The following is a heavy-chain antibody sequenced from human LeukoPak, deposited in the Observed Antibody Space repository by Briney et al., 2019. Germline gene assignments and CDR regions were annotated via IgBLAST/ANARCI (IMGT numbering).Heavy chain of an antibody. D-gene: IGHD6-19*01. Sequence: GGSLRLSCAASGFTFSSYGMHWVRQAPGKGLEWMAVISYDGSNQYYADSVKGRFSISRDNAKNTVYLQMNSLGAEDTAVYYYAKGEQYSSAWYHSSGDYWGQGTLVTVSS. CDR3: AKGEQYSSAWYHSSGDY. J-gene: IGHJ4*02. CDR1: GFTFSSYG. V-gene: IGHV3-30*18. CDR2: ISYDGSNQ.